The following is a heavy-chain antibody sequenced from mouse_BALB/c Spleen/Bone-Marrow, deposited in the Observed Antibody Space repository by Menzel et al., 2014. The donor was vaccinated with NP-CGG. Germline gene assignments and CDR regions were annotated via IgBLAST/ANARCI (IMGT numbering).Heavy chain of an antibody. D-gene: IGHD2-1*01. CDR1: GYTFTSYY. J-gene: IGHJ4*01. CDR3: SRGGNFDVVDY. V-gene: IGHV1S81*02. CDR2: INPSNGVN. Sequence: VQLQQSGAELVKPGASVKLSCKASGYTFTSYYMYWVKQRPGQGLEWTGGINPSNGVNNFNERFKSKASLTVDKSSSTAYMQLSSLTSEDSAGYYCSRGGNFDVVDYWGQGTSVTVSS.